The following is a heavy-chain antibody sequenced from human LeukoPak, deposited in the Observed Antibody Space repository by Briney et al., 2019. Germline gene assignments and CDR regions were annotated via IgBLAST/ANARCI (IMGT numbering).Heavy chain of an antibody. V-gene: IGHV3-11*01. CDR1: RFTFSDHY. D-gene: IGHD1-26*01. Sequence: GGSLRLSCAASRFTFSDHYVSWIRQAPGKGLEWVSFISSDGSTTWYADSVKGRFTISRDNAKNSLYLQMNSLRAEDTAVYYCAKWLSGSYDYFDYWGQGTLVTVSS. CDR3: AKWLSGSYDYFDY. CDR2: ISSDGSTT. J-gene: IGHJ4*02.